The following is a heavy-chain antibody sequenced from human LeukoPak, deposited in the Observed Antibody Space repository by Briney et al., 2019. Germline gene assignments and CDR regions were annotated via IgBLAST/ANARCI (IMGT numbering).Heavy chain of an antibody. D-gene: IGHD6-19*01. CDR2: ISASGGST. V-gene: IGHV3-23*01. Sequence: PGGSLRLSCAASGFTFSYYAMSWVRQAPGKGLEWVSAISASGGSTDYADSVKGRFTISRDNSKNTLYLQMNSLRAEDTAVFYCAKGLSSGWYGESGSWGQGTLVTVSS. J-gene: IGHJ5*02. CDR3: AKGLSSGWYGESGS. CDR1: GFTFSYYA.